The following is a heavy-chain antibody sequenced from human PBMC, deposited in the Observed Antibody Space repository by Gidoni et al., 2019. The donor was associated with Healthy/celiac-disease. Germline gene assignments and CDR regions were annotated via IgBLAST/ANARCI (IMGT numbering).Heavy chain of an antibody. V-gene: IGHV1-2*04. CDR1: GYTFTGYY. Sequence: QVQLVQSGPAVTKPGPSVKVSCTASGYTFTGYYMHWLRQATGQGLEWMGWINPNSGGTNYEQKFQGWVTMTRDTSISTAYMELSRLRSDDTAVYYCARGVVSWNLYYFDYWGQGTLVTVSS. D-gene: IGHD1-1*01. CDR2: INPNSGGT. CDR3: ARGVVSWNLYYFDY. J-gene: IGHJ4*02.